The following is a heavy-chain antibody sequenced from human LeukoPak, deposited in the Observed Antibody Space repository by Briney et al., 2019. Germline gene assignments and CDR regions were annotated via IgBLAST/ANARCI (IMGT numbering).Heavy chain of an antibody. CDR1: GFTVSSNY. CDR2: IYSGGST. J-gene: IGHJ4*02. V-gene: IGHV3-53*01. D-gene: IGHD3-22*01. CDR3: ARGQYYYDSSGYFDY. Sequence: GGSVRVSCAASGFTVSSNYMSWVRQAPGKGLEWVSVIYSGGSTYYADSVKGRFTISRDNSKNTLYLQMNSLRAEDTAVYYCARGQYYYDSSGYFDYWGQGTLVTVSS.